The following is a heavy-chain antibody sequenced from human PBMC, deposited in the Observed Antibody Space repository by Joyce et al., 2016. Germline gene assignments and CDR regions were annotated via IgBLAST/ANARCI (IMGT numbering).Heavy chain of an antibody. CDR3: ARYTYSNYPFDL. D-gene: IGHD4-11*01. CDR2: ISQSGST. Sequence: QVQLQESGPGLVKPSQTLSLTCTVSGGSISSGDHYWSWIRQPPGKGLEWIGYISQSGSTYNNPSLKSRATISVDMSKNHFSLRLSSVTAADTAVYYCARYTYSNYPFDLWGQGTLVTVSS. CDR1: GGSISSGDHY. V-gene: IGHV4-30-4*01. J-gene: IGHJ5*02.